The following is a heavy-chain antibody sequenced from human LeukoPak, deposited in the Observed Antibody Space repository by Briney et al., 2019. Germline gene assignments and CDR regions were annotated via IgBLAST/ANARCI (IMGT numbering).Heavy chain of an antibody. V-gene: IGHV1-69*06. D-gene: IGHD3-22*01. Sequence: SVKVSCKAAGGTFSSYAISWVRQDPGQGLEWMGGIIPIFGTANYAQKFQGRVTITAEKSTSTAYMELSSLRSEDTAVYYCARIRVGGYAYYFDYWGQGTLVTVSS. CDR2: IIPIFGTA. CDR3: ARIRVGGYAYYFDY. CDR1: GGTFSSYA. J-gene: IGHJ4*02.